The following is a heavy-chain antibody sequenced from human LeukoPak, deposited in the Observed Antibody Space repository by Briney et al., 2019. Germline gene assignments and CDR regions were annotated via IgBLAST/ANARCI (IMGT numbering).Heavy chain of an antibody. D-gene: IGHD4-17*01. CDR3: AKGGPPYGDYVYFDY. CDR2: ISGSGGIT. V-gene: IGHV3-23*01. CDR1: GFTFSTYA. Sequence: GGSLRLSCAASGFTFSTYAMTWVRQAPGKGLECVSGISGSGGITCYADSVKGRFTISRDNSKSTLYLQMNSLRAEDTALYYCAKGGPPYGDYVYFDYWGQGTLVTVSS. J-gene: IGHJ4*02.